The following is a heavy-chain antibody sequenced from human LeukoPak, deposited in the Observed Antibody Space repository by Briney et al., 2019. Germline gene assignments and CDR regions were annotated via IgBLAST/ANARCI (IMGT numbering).Heavy chain of an antibody. D-gene: IGHD5-24*01. CDR2: ISAYNGNT. CDR1: GYTFTSYC. Sequence: ASVKVSCKASGYTFTSYCISWVRQAPGQGLEWMGWISAYNGNTNYAQKLQGRVTMTTDTSTSTAYMELRSLRSDDTAVYYCARGGPWLQKPEYFQHWGQGTLVTVSS. J-gene: IGHJ1*01. CDR3: ARGGPWLQKPEYFQH. V-gene: IGHV1-18*01.